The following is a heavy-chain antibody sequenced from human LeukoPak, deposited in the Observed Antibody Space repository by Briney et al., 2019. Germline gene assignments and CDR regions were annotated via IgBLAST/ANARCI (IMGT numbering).Heavy chain of an antibody. V-gene: IGHV4-39*01. CDR1: GDSISLSFYY. CDR2: IYYSGST. D-gene: IGHD3-22*01. J-gene: IGHJ4*02. CDR3: AGYYDSGGHYLGNFDY. Sequence: PSETLSLTCSVSGDSISLSFYYWGWIRQPPGEALEWIGSIYYSGSTYYNPSLKSRVTISVDTSKNQFSLKLSSVTAADTAVYYCAGYYDSGGHYLGNFDYWGQGTLVTVSS.